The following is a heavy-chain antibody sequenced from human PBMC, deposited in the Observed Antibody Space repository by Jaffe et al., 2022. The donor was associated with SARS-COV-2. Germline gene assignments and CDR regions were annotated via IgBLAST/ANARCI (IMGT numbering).Heavy chain of an antibody. J-gene: IGHJ6*02. CDR1: GFTFSSYW. Sequence: EVQLVESGGGLVQPGGSLRLSCAASGFTFSSYWMSWVRQAPGKGLEWVANIKQDGSEKYYVDSVKGRFTISRDNAKNSLYLQMNSLRAEDTAVYYCARDLAYSSSWYGEDYYYGMDVWGQGTTVTVSS. CDR3: ARDLAYSSSWYGEDYYYGMDV. D-gene: IGHD6-13*01. V-gene: IGHV3-7*01. CDR2: IKQDGSEK.